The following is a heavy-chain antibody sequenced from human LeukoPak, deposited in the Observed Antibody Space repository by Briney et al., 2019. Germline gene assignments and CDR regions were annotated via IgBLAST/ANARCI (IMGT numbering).Heavy chain of an antibody. D-gene: IGHD3-9*01. J-gene: IGHJ4*02. CDR2: ITGSGTNT. V-gene: IGHV3-23*01. Sequence: GASLRLSCVASGFTFSNYAMSWVRQAPGKGLEWVSAITGSGTNTYNADSVKGRFTISRDNSKNTVFLQINSLRHEDTAIYYCVIWGDYDVLTGYYVPDYWGQGTLVTVSS. CDR1: GFTFSNYA. CDR3: VIWGDYDVLTGYYVPDY.